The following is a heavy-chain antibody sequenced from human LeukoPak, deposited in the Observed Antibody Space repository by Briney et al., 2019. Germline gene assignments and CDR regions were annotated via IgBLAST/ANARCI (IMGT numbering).Heavy chain of an antibody. V-gene: IGHV4-61*02. CDR2: IYTSGST. D-gene: IGHD3-22*01. CDR3: ARDRTYYYDI. J-gene: IGHJ4*02. Sequence: TLSLTCTVSGGSISSGSYYWSWTRQPAGKGLEWIGRIYTSGSTNYNPSLKSRITISVDTSKNQFSLKLSSVTAADTAVYYCARDRTYYYDIWGQGTLVTVSS. CDR1: GGSISSGSYY.